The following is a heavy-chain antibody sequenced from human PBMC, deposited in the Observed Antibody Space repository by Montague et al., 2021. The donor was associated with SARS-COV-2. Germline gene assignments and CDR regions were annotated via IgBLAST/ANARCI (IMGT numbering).Heavy chain of an antibody. CDR1: GGSISSYY. V-gene: IGHV4-59*01. D-gene: IGHD5-18*01. Sequence: SETLSLTCAVSGGSISSYYWSWIRQPPGKGLEWIGDINYSGSTNYNPSLKSRVTISVDTSKNQFSLKLSSVTATDTAVYYCASSSGYSYGYYFDYWGQGTLVTVSS. J-gene: IGHJ4*02. CDR2: INYSGST. CDR3: ASSSGYSYGYYFDY.